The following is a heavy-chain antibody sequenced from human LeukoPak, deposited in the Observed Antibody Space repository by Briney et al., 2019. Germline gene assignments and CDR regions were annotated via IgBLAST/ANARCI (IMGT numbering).Heavy chain of an antibody. CDR3: ARTNSLPGIAPGTGQNDF. CDR2: INPNSGGT. Sequence: VASVKVSCKASGYTFTGYYMHWFRQAPGQRLEWMGWINPNSGGTNYAQKFQGRVTMTRDTSISTAYMELTRLRSDDTAVYYCARTNSLPGIAPGTGQNDFWGQGTLVTVSS. V-gene: IGHV1-2*02. CDR1: GYTFTGYY. D-gene: IGHD6-13*01. J-gene: IGHJ4*02.